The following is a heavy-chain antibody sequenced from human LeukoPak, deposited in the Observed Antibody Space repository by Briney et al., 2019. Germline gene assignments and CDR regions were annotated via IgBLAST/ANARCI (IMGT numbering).Heavy chain of an antibody. CDR2: INPNSGGT. CDR1: GYTFTGYY. Sequence: ASVKVSCKASGYTFTGYYMHWVRQAPGQGLEWMGWINPNSGGTNYAQKFQGRVTMTRDTSISTAYMELSRLRSDDTAVYYCARDSSSGYYSDYWGQGTLVTVSS. V-gene: IGHV1-2*02. D-gene: IGHD3-22*01. J-gene: IGHJ4*02. CDR3: ARDSSSGYYSDY.